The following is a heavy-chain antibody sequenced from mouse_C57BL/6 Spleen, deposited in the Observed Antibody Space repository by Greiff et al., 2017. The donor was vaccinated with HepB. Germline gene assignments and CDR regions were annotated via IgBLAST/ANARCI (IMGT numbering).Heavy chain of an antibody. CDR3: TRGDYYGSSPAGFAY. J-gene: IGHJ3*01. D-gene: IGHD1-1*01. V-gene: IGHV5S21*01. CDR1: GFTFSSYA. Sequence: EVMLVESGEGLVKPGGSLKLSCAASGFTFSSYAMSWVRQTPEKRLEWVAYISSGGDYIYYADTVKGRFTISRDNARNTLYLQMSSLKSEDTAMYYCTRGDYYGSSPAGFAYWGQGTLVTVSA. CDR2: ISSGGDYI.